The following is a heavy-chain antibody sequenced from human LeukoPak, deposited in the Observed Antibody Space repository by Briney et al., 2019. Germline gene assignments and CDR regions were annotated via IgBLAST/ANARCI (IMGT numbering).Heavy chain of an antibody. D-gene: IGHD3/OR15-3a*01. Sequence: GRSLRLSCAASGFTFSSCGMHWVRQAPGKGLEWVAVISYDGSNKYYADSVKGRFTISRDNSKNTLYLQMNSLRAEDTAVYYCARDSGFSGTQRGEYWGQGTLVTVSS. CDR1: GFTFSSCG. CDR3: ARDSGFSGTQRGEY. J-gene: IGHJ4*02. V-gene: IGHV3-30*03. CDR2: ISYDGSNK.